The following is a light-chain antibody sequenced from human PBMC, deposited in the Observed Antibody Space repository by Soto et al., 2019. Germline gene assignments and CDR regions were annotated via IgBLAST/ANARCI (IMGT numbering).Light chain of an antibody. CDR2: RAS. V-gene: IGKV3-20*01. Sequence: EIVLTQSPGTLSLSPGERATLSCRASHSISSSYLAWYQQKPGQAPRLLIYRASSRATGVPDRFSGSGSGTDFTLTISRLEPEDFAVYYCQQYGSSPTWTFGQGTKVEIK. CDR1: HSISSSY. CDR3: QQYGSSPTWT. J-gene: IGKJ1*01.